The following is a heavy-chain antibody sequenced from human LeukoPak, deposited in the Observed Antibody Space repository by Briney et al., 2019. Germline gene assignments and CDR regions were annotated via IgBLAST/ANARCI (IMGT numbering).Heavy chain of an antibody. V-gene: IGHV4-39*01. J-gene: IGHJ5*02. CDR2: ISYSWST. D-gene: IGHD3-16*01. Sequence: SETLSLTCSVSGVSIGSSTYYWGWIRQPPGKGLEWIGRISYSWSTYYNPSLKSRVTISADTSKNQFSLMLRSLTAADTAVYYCARRLEELSGMPARPFDPWGQGTLVTVSS. CDR1: GVSIGSSTYY. CDR3: ARRLEELSGMPARPFDP.